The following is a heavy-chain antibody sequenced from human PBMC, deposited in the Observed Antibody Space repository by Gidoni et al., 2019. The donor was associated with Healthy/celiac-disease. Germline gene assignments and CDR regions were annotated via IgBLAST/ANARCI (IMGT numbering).Heavy chain of an antibody. CDR3: ARARVPLYWNPGNYGMDV. J-gene: IGHJ6*02. CDR2: INHSGST. CDR1: GGSFSGYY. V-gene: IGHV4-34*01. D-gene: IGHD1-1*01. Sequence: QVQLQQWGAGLLKPSETLSLTCAVYGGSFSGYYSSWIRQPPGKGLEWIGEINHSGSTNYNPSLKSRVTISVDTSKNQFSLKLSSVTAADTAVYYCARARVPLYWNPGNYGMDVWGQGTTVTVSS.